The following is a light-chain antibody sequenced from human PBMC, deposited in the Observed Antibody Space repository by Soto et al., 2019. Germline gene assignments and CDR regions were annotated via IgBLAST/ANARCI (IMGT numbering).Light chain of an antibody. CDR3: QSYDSSNVV. CDR1: SGSIASNY. Sequence: NFMLTQPHSVSESPGKKVTISCTGSSGSIASNYVQWYQQRPGSAHTTVIYEDNQRPSGVPDRFSGSIDSSSNSASLTISGLKTEDEADYSCQSYDSSNVVFGGGTKLTVL. CDR2: EDN. V-gene: IGLV6-57*02. J-gene: IGLJ2*01.